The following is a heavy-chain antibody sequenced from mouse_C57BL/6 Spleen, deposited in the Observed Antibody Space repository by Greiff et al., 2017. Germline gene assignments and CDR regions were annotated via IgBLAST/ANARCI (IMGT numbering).Heavy chain of an antibody. CDR3: ERGYYGYDGYAMDY. Sequence: QVQLQQSGAELVKPGASVKMSCKASGYTFTTYPIEWMKQNHGKSLEWIGNFHPYNDDTKYNEKFKGKATLTVEKSSSTVYLGLSRLTSADSAVYYCERGYYGYDGYAMDYWGQGTSVTVSS. CDR2: FHPYNDDT. J-gene: IGHJ4*01. CDR1: GYTFTTYP. V-gene: IGHV1-47*01. D-gene: IGHD2-2*01.